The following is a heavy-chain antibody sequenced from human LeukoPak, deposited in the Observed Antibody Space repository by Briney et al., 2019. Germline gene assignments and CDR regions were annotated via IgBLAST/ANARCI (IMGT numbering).Heavy chain of an antibody. CDR3: ASRDDSGPY. D-gene: IGHD4-17*01. CDR2: IYHSGST. Sequence: PSGTLSLTCAVSGGSISSSNWWSWVRQPPGKGLEWIGEIYHSGSTNYNPSLKSRVTISLDESKNHFSLRVTSMTAADTAVYYCASRDDSGPYWGQGTLVTVSS. CDR1: GGSISSSNW. V-gene: IGHV4-4*02. J-gene: IGHJ4*02.